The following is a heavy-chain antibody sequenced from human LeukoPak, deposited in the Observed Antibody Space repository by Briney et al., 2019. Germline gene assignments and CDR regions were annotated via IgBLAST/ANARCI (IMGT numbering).Heavy chain of an antibody. Sequence: ASVKVSCKASGYTFTGYYMHWVRQAPGQGFEWMGWINPNSGGTNYAQKFQGRVTMTRDTSISTAYMELSRLRSDDTAVYYCARDSAPGDTYGLLGIDSWGQGTLVTVSS. J-gene: IGHJ4*02. V-gene: IGHV1-2*02. CDR2: INPNSGGT. CDR3: ARDSAPGDTYGLLGIDS. D-gene: IGHD5-18*01. CDR1: GYTFTGYY.